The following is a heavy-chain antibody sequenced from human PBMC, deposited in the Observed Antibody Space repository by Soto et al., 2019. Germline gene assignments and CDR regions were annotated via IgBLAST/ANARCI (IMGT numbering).Heavy chain of an antibody. CDR2: ISGSGGST. CDR1: GFTFSSYA. J-gene: IGHJ6*02. CDR3: AKCNSGYYWPAEYYDYYGMDV. Sequence: GGSLRLSCAASGFTFSSYAMSWVRQAPGKGLEWVSAISGSGGSTYYADSVKGRFTISRDNSKNTLYLQMNSLRAEDTAVYYCAKCNSGYYWPAEYYDYYGMDVWGQGTTVTVSS. D-gene: IGHD3-22*01. V-gene: IGHV3-23*01.